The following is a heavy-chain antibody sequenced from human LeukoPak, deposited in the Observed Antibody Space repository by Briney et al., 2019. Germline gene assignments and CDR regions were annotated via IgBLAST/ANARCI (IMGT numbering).Heavy chain of an antibody. CDR3: ARGGRRYCSGGSCYSFDY. Sequence: SETLSLTCAVYGGSFSGYYWSWIRQPPGKGLEWIGEINHSGSTNYNPSLNSRVTISVDTSKNQFSLKMSSVTAAATAVYYCARGGRRYCSGGSCYSFDYWGQGTLVTVSS. V-gene: IGHV4-34*01. CDR1: GGSFSGYY. D-gene: IGHD2-15*01. J-gene: IGHJ4*02. CDR2: INHSGST.